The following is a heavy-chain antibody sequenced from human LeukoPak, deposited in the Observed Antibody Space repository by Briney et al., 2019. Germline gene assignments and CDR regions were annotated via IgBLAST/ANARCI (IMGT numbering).Heavy chain of an antibody. V-gene: IGHV3-7*01. CDR3: ARVNRGQFGLGDAFDI. CDR2: IKQDGSEK. D-gene: IGHD3-10*01. Sequence: GGSLRLSCAASGFTFSSYWMSWVRQAPGKGLEWVANIKQDGSEKYYVDSVKGRFTISRDNAKNSLYLQMNSLRAEDTAVYYCARVNRGQFGLGDAFDIWGQGTMVTVSS. CDR1: GFTFSSYW. J-gene: IGHJ3*02.